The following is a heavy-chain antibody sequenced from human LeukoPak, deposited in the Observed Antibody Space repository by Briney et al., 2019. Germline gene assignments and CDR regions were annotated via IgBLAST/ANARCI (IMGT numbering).Heavy chain of an antibody. J-gene: IGHJ4*02. CDR2: IRGGGDRT. D-gene: IGHD2/OR15-2a*01. CDR1: GFTFSSYA. V-gene: IGHV3-23*01. Sequence: GGSLRLSCAASGFTFSSYAMNWVRQPPGRGLEWVSIIRGGGDRTYYTDSVKGRFTISRDNSRNTLYLQMSSLRTEDTAVYYCAKIPQVGTTSVPNFDYWGQGTLVTVSS. CDR3: AKIPQVGTTSVPNFDY.